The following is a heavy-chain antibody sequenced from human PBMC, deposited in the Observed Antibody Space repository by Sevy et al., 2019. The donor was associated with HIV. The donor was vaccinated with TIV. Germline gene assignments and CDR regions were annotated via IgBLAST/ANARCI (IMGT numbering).Heavy chain of an antibody. D-gene: IGHD6-19*01. CDR1: GFTFSSYG. V-gene: IGHV3-23*01. Sequence: GGSLRLSCAASGFTFSSYGMSWVRQAPGKGLEWVAGITDSGGTTYYADSVKGRFTISGDNSKNTLSLQMNSLRAEDTAIYYCAKDSGWTHVYWGQGTLVTVSS. CDR3: AKDSGWTHVY. CDR2: ITDSGGTT. J-gene: IGHJ4*02.